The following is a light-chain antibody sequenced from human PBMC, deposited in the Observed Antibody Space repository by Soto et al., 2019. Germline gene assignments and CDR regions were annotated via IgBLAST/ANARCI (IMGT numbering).Light chain of an antibody. CDR3: TSYTTSITWV. CDR1: SSDVGRYSY. J-gene: IGLJ3*02. Sequence: QSVLTQPASVSGSPGQSITISCTGTSSDVGRYSYVSWYQQHPGEAPKLVIYEVSNRPSGISYRFSGSKSGNTASLTISGLQAEDEADCYCTSYTTSITWVFGGGTKLTVL. CDR2: EVS. V-gene: IGLV2-14*01.